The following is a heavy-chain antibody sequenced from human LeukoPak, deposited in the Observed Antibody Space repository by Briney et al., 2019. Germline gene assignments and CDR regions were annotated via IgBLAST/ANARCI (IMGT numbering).Heavy chain of an antibody. V-gene: IGHV3-23*01. CDR2: ISGSGDNT. D-gene: IGHD4-17*01. J-gene: IGHJ5*02. CDR3: AKNPQDDGDYWFDP. Sequence: GGSLRLSCAASGFTFSSYALSWVRQAPGKGLEWVSAISGSGDNTYYANSVKGRFTISRDNSKNTLYLQMNSLRAEDTAVYYCAKNPQDDGDYWFDPWGQGTLVTVSS. CDR1: GFTFSSYA.